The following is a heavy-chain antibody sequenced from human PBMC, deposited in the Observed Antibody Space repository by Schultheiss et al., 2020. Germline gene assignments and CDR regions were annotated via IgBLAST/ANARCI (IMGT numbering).Heavy chain of an antibody. V-gene: IGHV4-30-4*02. Sequence: SETLSLTCTVSGGSISSGDYYWSWIRQPPGKGLEWIGFISYSGNTFYNPSLKSRVTISVDTSKNQFSLKMNSVTAADTAVYYCARGYSNGPNPFDSWGQGTLVTVSS. CDR1: GGSISSGDYY. CDR3: ARGYSNGPNPFDS. J-gene: IGHJ4*02. CDR2: ISYSGNT. D-gene: IGHD6-19*01.